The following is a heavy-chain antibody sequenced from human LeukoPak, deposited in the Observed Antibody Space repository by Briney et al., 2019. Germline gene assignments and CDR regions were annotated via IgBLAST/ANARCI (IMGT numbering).Heavy chain of an antibody. CDR2: IYYSGST. CDR1: GGSISSGDYY. D-gene: IGHD7-27*01. Sequence: SQTLSLTCTVSGGSISSGDYYWTWLRQPPGKGLEWIGYIYYSGSTYYNPSLKSRVIISVDTSKNQFSLKLSSVTAADTAVYYCARDNWGSVSYVFDIWGQGTMVTVSS. J-gene: IGHJ3*02. CDR3: ARDNWGSVSYVFDI. V-gene: IGHV4-30-4*01.